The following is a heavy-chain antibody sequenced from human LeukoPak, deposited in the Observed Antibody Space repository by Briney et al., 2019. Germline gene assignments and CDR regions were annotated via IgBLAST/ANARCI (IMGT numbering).Heavy chain of an antibody. D-gene: IGHD4-17*01. CDR1: GFTFSDYY. Sequence: GGSLRLSCAASGFTFSDYYMSWIRQAPGKGLEWVSYISSSGSTIYYADSVKGRFTISRDNSKNTLYLQMNSLRAEDTAVYYCAKAWGVTSIIYWGQGTLVTVSS. J-gene: IGHJ4*02. CDR2: ISSSGSTI. CDR3: AKAWGVTSIIY. V-gene: IGHV3-11*01.